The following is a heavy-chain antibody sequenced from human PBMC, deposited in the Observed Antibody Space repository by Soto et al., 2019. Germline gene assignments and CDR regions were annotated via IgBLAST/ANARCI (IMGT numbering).Heavy chain of an antibody. CDR1: GASIRSGGYY. CDR3: ARIEMASIK. Sequence: SETLSLTCSVSGASIRSGGYYWSWLRQSPGKGLEWIGHIYYTGSTFYSPSLKSRLTISLDTSKNKFSLELRSVTAADTAMYYCARIEMASIKWGRGTLATVSS. J-gene: IGHJ4*02. V-gene: IGHV4-31*03. CDR2: IYYTGST.